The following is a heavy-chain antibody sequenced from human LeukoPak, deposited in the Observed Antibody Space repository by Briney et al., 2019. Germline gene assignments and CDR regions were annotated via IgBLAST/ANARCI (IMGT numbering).Heavy chain of an antibody. D-gene: IGHD2-8*01. CDR3: AGCSNYYYYYMDV. V-gene: IGHV1-18*01. J-gene: IGHJ6*03. CDR1: GNTFTSYA. CDR2: ISAYNGNT. Sequence: ASVKVSCKASGNTFTSYAITWVRQAPGQGLEWMGWISAYNGNTNYAQKLQGRVTMTTDTSTSTAYMELRSLRSDDTALYYCAGCSNYYYYYMDVWGKGTTVTVSS.